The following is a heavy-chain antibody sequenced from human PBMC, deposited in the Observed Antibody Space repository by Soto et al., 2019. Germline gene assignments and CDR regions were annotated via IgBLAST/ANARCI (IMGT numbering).Heavy chain of an antibody. D-gene: IGHD3-9*01. Sequence: GESLKISCKGSGYSFTSYWISWVRQMPGKGLEWMGRIDPSDSYTNYSPSFQGHVTISADKSISTAYLQWSSLKASDTAMYYCARSRHYDILTGPYNWFDPCGQGTLVTVS. CDR2: IDPSDSYT. J-gene: IGHJ5*02. CDR3: ARSRHYDILTGPYNWFDP. V-gene: IGHV5-10-1*01. CDR1: GYSFTSYW.